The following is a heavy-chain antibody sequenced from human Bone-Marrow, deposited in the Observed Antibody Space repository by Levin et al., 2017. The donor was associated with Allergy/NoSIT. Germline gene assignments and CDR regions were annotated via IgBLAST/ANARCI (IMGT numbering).Heavy chain of an antibody. CDR2: IIPIFGTA. V-gene: IGHV1-69*01. D-gene: IGHD2-2*01. Sequence: KISCKASGGTFSSYAISWVRQAPGQGLEWMGGIIPIFGTANYAQKFQGRVTITADESTSTAYMELSSLRSEDTAVYYCASGPWGCSSTSCYLSRYPGYYYYMDVWGKGTTVTVSS. CDR1: GGTFSSYA. CDR3: ASGPWGCSSTSCYLSRYPGYYYYMDV. J-gene: IGHJ6*03.